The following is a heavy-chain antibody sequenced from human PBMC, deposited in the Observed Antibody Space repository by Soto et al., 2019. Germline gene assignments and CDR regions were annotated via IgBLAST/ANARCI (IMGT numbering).Heavy chain of an antibody. CDR3: ANTLLDYGSGDDY. V-gene: IGHV3-30*18. CDR1: GFTFSSYG. D-gene: IGHD3-10*01. Sequence: GGSLRLSCAASGFTFSSYGMHWVRQAPGKGLEWVAVISYDGSNKYYADSVKGRFTISRDNSKNTLYLQMNSLRAEDTAVYYCANTLLDYGSGDDYWGQGTLVTVSS. J-gene: IGHJ4*02. CDR2: ISYDGSNK.